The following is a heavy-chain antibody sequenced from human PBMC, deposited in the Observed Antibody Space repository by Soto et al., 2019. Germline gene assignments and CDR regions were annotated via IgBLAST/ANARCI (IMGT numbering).Heavy chain of an antibody. CDR1: GFTFSSYA. J-gene: IGHJ4*02. D-gene: IGHD4-17*01. V-gene: IGHV3-23*01. CDR3: AKGGMTPVTVLEY. CDR2: ISGSGGST. Sequence: EVQLLESGGGLVQPGGSLRLSCAASGFTFSSYAMSWVRQAPGKGLEWVSAISGSGGSTYYTDSVKGRFTISRDNSKNTLSLQMNSLRPEDTAVYYCAKGGMTPVTVLEYWGQGTLVTVSS.